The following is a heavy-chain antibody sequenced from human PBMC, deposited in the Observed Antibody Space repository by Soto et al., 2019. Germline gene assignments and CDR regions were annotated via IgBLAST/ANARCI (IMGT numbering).Heavy chain of an antibody. J-gene: IGHJ3*01. CDR2: SIGGVDET. CDR1: GFTFSIYA. Sequence: EVQVLESGGGLVQSGGSLRLSCAASGFTFSIYAMSWVRQAPGKGLEWVSSIGGVDETYYADSVRGRFTISRDNSKNTLFMQMNSSRAEAKAVYYCAKDRMDHNSVWDPFDVWGPGTVVTVSA. D-gene: IGHD1-20*01. V-gene: IGHV3-23*01. CDR3: AKDRMDHNSVWDPFDV.